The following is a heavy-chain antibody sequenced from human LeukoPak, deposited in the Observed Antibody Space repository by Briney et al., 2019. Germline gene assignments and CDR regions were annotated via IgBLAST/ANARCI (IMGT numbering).Heavy chain of an antibody. D-gene: IGHD1-26*01. J-gene: IGHJ4*02. CDR1: GYTFTGYY. Sequence: ASVKVSCKASGYTFTGYYMHWVRQAPGQGLEWMGWISAYNGNTNYAQKLQGRVTMTTDTSTSTAYMELRSLRSDDTAVYYCARDYEGGNYFDYWGQGTLVTVSS. CDR2: ISAYNGNT. CDR3: ARDYEGGNYFDY. V-gene: IGHV1-18*04.